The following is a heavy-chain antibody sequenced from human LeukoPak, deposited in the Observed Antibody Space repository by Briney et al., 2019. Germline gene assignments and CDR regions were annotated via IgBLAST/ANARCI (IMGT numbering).Heavy chain of an antibody. V-gene: IGHV3-48*01. CDR1: GFTFSDYS. D-gene: IGHD2-2*01. J-gene: IGHJ4*02. CDR2: VGISSGNT. CDR3: ARDTKYAFDN. Sequence: GGSLRLSCAASGFTFSDYSMNWVRQAPGKGLEWISYVGISSGNTKYADSVKGRFTISGDKAKNSRYLQMNSLRVEDTAVYYCARDTKYAFDNWGQGTLVTVSS.